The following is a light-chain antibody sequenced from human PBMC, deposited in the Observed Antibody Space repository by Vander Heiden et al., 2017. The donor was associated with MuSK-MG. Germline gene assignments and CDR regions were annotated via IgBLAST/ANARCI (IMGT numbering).Light chain of an antibody. CDR2: GAS. CDR1: QDISNW. Sequence: DIQMTQSPSSVSASVGDRVTVTCRASQDISNWLAWYQQKPGKAPKLLIRGASILQGDVPSRFSGSGSGTDFTLTINSLQPEDSATYYCQQANSFPQTFGGGTKVEIK. V-gene: IGKV1-12*01. CDR3: QQANSFPQT. J-gene: IGKJ4*01.